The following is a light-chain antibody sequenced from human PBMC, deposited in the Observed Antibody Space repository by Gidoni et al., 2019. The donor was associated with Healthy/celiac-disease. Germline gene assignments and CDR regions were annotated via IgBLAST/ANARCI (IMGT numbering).Light chain of an antibody. CDR3: QQRSNWLLT. J-gene: IGKJ4*01. V-gene: IGKV3-11*01. CDR2: AAS. CDR1: QSVSSY. Sequence: EIVLTQSPATLSLSPGERATLSCRASQSVSSYLAWYQQKPGQAPRLLIYAASNRATGIPARFSGSGSGTDFTLTISSLEPEDFAAYYCQQRSNWLLTFGGXTKVEIK.